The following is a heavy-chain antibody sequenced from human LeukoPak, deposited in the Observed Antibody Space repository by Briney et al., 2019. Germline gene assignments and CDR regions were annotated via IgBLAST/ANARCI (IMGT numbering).Heavy chain of an antibody. CDR1: GFTFSSYW. J-gene: IGHJ6*03. Sequence: PGGSLRLSCAASGFTFSSYWMSWVRQAPGRGLECVANIKQHGSEKYYVDSVKGRFTISRDNAKNSLYLQMNSLRAEDTAVYYCAREGGYSYGKSYYFYMDVWGKGTTVTVSS. CDR2: IKQHGSEK. D-gene: IGHD5-18*01. V-gene: IGHV3-7*01. CDR3: AREGGYSYGKSYYFYMDV.